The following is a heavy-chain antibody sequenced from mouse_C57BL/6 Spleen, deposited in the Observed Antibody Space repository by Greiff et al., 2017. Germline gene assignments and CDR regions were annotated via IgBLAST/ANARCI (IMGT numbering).Heavy chain of an antibody. Sequence: QVQLQQPGAELVRPGTSVKLSCKASGYTFTSYWMHWVKQRPGQGLEWIGVIDPSDSYTNYNQKFKGKATLTVDTSSSTAYMQLSSLTSEAAAVYYCARPARPDWGQGTADTVSS. CDR3: ARPARPD. CDR2: IDPSDSYT. J-gene: IGHJ4*01. V-gene: IGHV1-59*01. CDR1: GYTFTSYW.